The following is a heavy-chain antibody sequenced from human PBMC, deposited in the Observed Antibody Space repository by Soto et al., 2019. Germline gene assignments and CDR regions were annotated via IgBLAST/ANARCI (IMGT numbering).Heavy chain of an antibody. CDR2: INPSGTT. Sequence: QVQLQQWGAGLLKPSETLSLTCAVYGGSFNGYYWSWIRQPPGKGLEWIGEINPSGTTNYTPSLKSRFTMSGATPKNQFSLKMTSVTAADTAVYYCARGRDGGAAIWGQGTLVTVSS. CDR3: ARGRDGGAAI. CDR1: GGSFNGYY. D-gene: IGHD2-15*01. J-gene: IGHJ4*02. V-gene: IGHV4-34*01.